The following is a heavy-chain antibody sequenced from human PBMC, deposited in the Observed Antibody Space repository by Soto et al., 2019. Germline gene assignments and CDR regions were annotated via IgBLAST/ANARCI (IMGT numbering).Heavy chain of an antibody. CDR2: TYYRSKWYN. CDR3: ARGVDLDIVLMVYATVFDY. Sequence: KQSQTLSLTCAISGDSVSSNSAAWNWIRQSPSRGLEWLGRTYYRSKWYNDYAVSVKSRITINPDTSKNQFSLQLNSVTPEDTAVYYCARGVDLDIVLMVYATVFDYWGQGTLVTVSS. J-gene: IGHJ4*02. V-gene: IGHV6-1*01. CDR1: GDSVSSNSAA. D-gene: IGHD2-8*01.